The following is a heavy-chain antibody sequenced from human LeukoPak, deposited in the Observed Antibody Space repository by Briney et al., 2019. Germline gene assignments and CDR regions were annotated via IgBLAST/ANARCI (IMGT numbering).Heavy chain of an antibody. D-gene: IGHD3-10*01. CDR2: IYYSGST. CDR1: GYSIRSGYY. V-gene: IGHV4-38-2*02. CDR3: ARQLVMVRGNDY. Sequence: PSETLSLTCTVSGYSIRSGYYWAWIRQPPGKGLEWIGSIYYSGSTYYNPSLRSRVTISVDTSKNQFSLKLSSVTAADTAVYYCARQLVMVRGNDYRGQGTLVTVSS. J-gene: IGHJ4*02.